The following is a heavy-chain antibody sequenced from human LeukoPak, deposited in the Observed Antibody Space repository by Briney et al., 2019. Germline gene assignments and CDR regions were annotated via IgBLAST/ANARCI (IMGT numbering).Heavy chain of an antibody. Sequence: GGSLRLSCAGSGFTFSSYGMNWVRQAPGKGLEWVSSISGTSDYIYYAESVKGRFTISRDNGQNSLYLQMNSLRAEDTAVYYCARREPQGCSGTSCFAGPVGHWGQGTLVTVSS. V-gene: IGHV3-21*06. CDR3: ARREPQGCSGTSCFAGPVGH. D-gene: IGHD2-2*01. J-gene: IGHJ4*02. CDR2: ISGTSDYI. CDR1: GFTFSSYG.